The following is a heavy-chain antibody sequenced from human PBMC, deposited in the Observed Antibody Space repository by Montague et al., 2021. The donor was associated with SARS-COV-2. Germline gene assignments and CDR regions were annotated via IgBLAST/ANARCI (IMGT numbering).Heavy chain of an antibody. Sequence: CAISGDSVVGLRRCSYWHTYEPSSHFHLVGRTHYESRKIYYSEVSTKGLKRIKADTSKDQFSLQLDSVTPEDTAVYYCARGDGLGPYTGYAFDIWGQGTLVTVSS. V-gene: IGHV6-1*01. CDR3: ARGDGLGPYTGYAFDI. CDR1: GDSVVGLRRC. D-gene: IGHD3-16*01. J-gene: IGHJ3*02. CDR2: THYESRKIY.